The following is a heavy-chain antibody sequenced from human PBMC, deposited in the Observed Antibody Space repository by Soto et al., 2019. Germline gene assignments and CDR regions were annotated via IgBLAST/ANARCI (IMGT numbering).Heavy chain of an antibody. CDR2: ISYDGSNK. Sequence: QVQLVESGGGVVQPGRSLRLSCAASGFTFSSYGMRWVRQAPGKGLEWVAVISYDGSNKYYADSVKGRFTISRDNSKNTLYLQMNSLRAEDTAVYYCAKDAESGSYSYWGQGPWSPSPQ. V-gene: IGHV3-30*18. D-gene: IGHD1-26*01. J-gene: IGHJ4*02. CDR1: GFTFSSYG. CDR3: AKDAESGSYSY.